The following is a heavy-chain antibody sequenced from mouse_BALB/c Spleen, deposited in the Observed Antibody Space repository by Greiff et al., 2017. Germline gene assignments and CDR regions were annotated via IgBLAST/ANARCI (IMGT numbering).Heavy chain of an antibody. V-gene: IGHV1S22*01. D-gene: IGHD1-2*01. Sequence: LQQPGSELVRPGASVKLSCKASGYTFTSYWMHWVKQRHGQGLEWIGNIYPGSGSTNYDEKFKSKGTLTVDTSSSTAYMHLSSLTSEDSAVYYCIRSGKFITTALGAMDYWGQGTSVTVSS. CDR3: IRSGKFITTALGAMDY. J-gene: IGHJ4*01. CDR2: IYPGSGST. CDR1: GYTFTSYW.